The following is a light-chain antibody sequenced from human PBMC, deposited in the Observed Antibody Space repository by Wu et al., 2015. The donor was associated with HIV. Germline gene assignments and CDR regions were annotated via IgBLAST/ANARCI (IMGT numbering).Light chain of an antibody. Sequence: DIQMTQSPSSLSASVGDRVTITCRASQTISSNLNWYQQKPGKAPKLLIYAASSLQSGVPSRFSGSGSGTDFTLTISSLQPEDFATYYCQQSSRKDSFGQGTKLEIK. CDR1: QTISSN. CDR3: QQSSRKDS. J-gene: IGKJ2*03. CDR2: AAS. V-gene: IGKV1-39*01.